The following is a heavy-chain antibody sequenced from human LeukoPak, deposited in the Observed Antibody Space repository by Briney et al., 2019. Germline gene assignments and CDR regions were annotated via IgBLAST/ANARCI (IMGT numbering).Heavy chain of an antibody. V-gene: IGHV1-69*05. Sequence: GSSVKVSCKASGGTFSSYAISWVRQAPGQGLEWMGRIIPIFGTANYAQKFQGRATITTDESTSTAYMELSSLRSEDTAVYYCAGTRGYSYGFDYWGQGTLVTVSS. J-gene: IGHJ4*02. D-gene: IGHD5-18*01. CDR1: GGTFSSYA. CDR3: AGTRGYSYGFDY. CDR2: IIPIFGTA.